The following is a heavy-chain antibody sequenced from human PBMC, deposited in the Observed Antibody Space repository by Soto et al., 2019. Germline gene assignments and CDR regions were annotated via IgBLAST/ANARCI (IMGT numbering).Heavy chain of an antibody. V-gene: IGHV4-39*01. J-gene: IGHJ5*02. CDR1: GGSISSSSYY. CDR3: ARHAGGSRLDRRWFDP. Sequence: PSVTLSLTCTVSGGSISSSSYYWGCIRQPPGKGLEWIGSIYYSGSTYYNPSLKSRVTISVDTSKNQFSLKLSSVTAADTAVYYCARHAGGSRLDRRWFDPWGQGTLVTVSS. CDR2: IYYSGST. D-gene: IGHD2-15*01.